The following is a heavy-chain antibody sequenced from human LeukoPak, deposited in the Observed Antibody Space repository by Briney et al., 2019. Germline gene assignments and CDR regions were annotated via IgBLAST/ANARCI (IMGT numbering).Heavy chain of an antibody. Sequence: SETLSLTCAVYGGSFSGYYWSWIRQPPGKGLEWIGYTYYSGSTNYNPSLKSRVTISVDTSKNQFSLKLSSVTAADTAVYYCARGHSGYDTPDYWGQGTLVTVSS. CDR1: GGSFSGYY. CDR3: ARGHSGYDTPDY. CDR2: TYYSGST. D-gene: IGHD5-12*01. V-gene: IGHV4-59*01. J-gene: IGHJ4*02.